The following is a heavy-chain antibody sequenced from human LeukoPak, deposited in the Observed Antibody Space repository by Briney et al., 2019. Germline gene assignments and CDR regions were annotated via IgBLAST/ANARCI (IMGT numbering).Heavy chain of an antibody. Sequence: PGGSLRLSCAASGFTFSNYAMSWVRQAPGKGLKWVATVNDNGAATYYADSVKGRFTISRDNSYNTVSLQMNGLKDEDTGVYYCARVHRSGSYDYWGQGTLVTVSS. CDR2: VNDNGAAT. V-gene: IGHV3-23*01. CDR3: ARVHRSGSYDY. J-gene: IGHJ4*02. CDR1: GFTFSNYA. D-gene: IGHD1-26*01.